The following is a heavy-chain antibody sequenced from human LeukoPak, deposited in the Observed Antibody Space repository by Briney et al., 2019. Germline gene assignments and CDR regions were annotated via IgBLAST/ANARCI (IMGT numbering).Heavy chain of an antibody. CDR1: GFVFGDYA. CDR2: IRSKSYSGTT. J-gene: IGHJ4*02. D-gene: IGHD4/OR15-4a*01. Sequence: GGSLRLSCTASGFVFGDYAMSWVRQAPGKGLGWVAFIRSKSYSGTTEYAASVKGRFTISRDDSKSIAYLQMNSLNTDDTAVYYCTRVIRLSGGRYYFDYWGQGTLVTVSS. CDR3: TRVIRLSGGRYYFDY. V-gene: IGHV3-49*04.